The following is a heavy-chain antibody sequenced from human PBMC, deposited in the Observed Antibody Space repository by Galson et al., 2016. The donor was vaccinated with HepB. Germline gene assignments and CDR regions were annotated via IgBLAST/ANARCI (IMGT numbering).Heavy chain of an antibody. J-gene: IGHJ5*01. Sequence: QSGAEVKKPGESLKISCQASGYSFINHWIGWVRQMPGKGLEWMGIRYVCVSDARYSPAFRGHVTISADKSISTAYLQWNSLQSSDTGIYFCASAIDGLFWFDSWGRGTQVTVSS. CDR3: ASAIDGLFWFDS. CDR1: GYSFINHW. V-gene: IGHV5-51*01. D-gene: IGHD2-8*01. CDR2: RYVCVSDA.